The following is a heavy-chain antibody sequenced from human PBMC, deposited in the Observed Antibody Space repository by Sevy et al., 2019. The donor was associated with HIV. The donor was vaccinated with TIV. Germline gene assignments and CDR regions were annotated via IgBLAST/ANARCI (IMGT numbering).Heavy chain of an antibody. V-gene: IGHV3-30*04. Sequence: GGSLRLSCTASGFVFSSYAMHWVRQAPGKGLEWVAFIAYDGSNKNYAHSVKGRFTLSRDNSKNTLSLQMNSLGAEDTAVYYCARPRFLEWLSSAAFDIWGQGTMVTVSS. J-gene: IGHJ3*02. CDR3: ARPRFLEWLSSAAFDI. CDR2: IAYDGSNK. CDR1: GFVFSSYA. D-gene: IGHD3-3*01.